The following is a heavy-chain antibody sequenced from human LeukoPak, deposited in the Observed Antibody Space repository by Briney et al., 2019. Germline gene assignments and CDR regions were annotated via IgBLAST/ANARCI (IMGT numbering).Heavy chain of an antibody. CDR1: GFTFSTYT. D-gene: IGHD3-22*01. CDR2: ITTSSSYI. V-gene: IGHV3-21*01. J-gene: IGHJ4*02. CDR3: ARHVVGLGFDY. Sequence: GGSLRLSCAASGFTFSTYTMNWVRQAPGKGLEWVSSITTSSSYIYYADSVKGRFTISRDNAKNSLYLQMNSLRVEDTAVYYCARHVVGLGFDYWGQGTLVTVSS.